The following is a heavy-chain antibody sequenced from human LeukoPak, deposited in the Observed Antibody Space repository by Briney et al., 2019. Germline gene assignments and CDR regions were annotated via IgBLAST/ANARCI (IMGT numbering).Heavy chain of an antibody. V-gene: IGHV1-18*01. Sequence: GASVKVSCKASGYTFTSYGISWVRQAPGQGLEWMGWISAYNGNTNCAQKLQGRVTMTTDTSTSTAYMELRSLRSDDTAVYYCERDRGYYDSSGYYRSNAFDIWGQGTMVTVSS. CDR1: GYTFTSYG. CDR2: ISAYNGNT. CDR3: ERDRGYYDSSGYYRSNAFDI. D-gene: IGHD3-22*01. J-gene: IGHJ3*02.